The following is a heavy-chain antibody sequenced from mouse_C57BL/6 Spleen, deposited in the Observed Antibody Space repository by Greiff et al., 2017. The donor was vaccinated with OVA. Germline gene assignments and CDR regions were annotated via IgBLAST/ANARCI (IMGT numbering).Heavy chain of an antibody. D-gene: IGHD1-1*01. J-gene: IGHJ4*01. V-gene: IGHV1-53*01. CDR1: GYTFTSYW. CDR3: ARSATTVVAPHYYAMDY. Sequence: QVQLQQPGTELVKPGASVKLSCKASGYTFTSYWMHWVKQRPGQGLEWIGNINPSNGGTNYNEKFKSKATLTVDKSSSTAYMQLSSLTSEDSAVYYCARSATTVVAPHYYAMDYWGQGTSVTVSS. CDR2: INPSNGGT.